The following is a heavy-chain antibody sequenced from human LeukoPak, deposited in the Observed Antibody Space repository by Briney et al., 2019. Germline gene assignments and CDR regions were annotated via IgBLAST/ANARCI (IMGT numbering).Heavy chain of an antibody. CDR2: IYYSGST. Sequence: SETLSLTCTVSGGSISSSSYYWAWIRQSPGKGLEWVGSIYYSGSTYYNPSLRSRVTISVDMSKNQFSLNVSSVTAADTAVYYCARDVLLWFGEFSVDAFDIWGQGTMVTVSS. CDR1: GGSISSSSYY. V-gene: IGHV4-39*07. J-gene: IGHJ3*02. CDR3: ARDVLLWFGEFSVDAFDI. D-gene: IGHD3-10*01.